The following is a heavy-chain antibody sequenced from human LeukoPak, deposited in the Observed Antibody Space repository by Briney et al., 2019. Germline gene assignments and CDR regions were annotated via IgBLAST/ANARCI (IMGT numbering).Heavy chain of an antibody. Sequence: PGGSLRLSCAASGFTFSDYYMSWIRQAPGKGLEWVSYISSSSGYTDYADSVKGRITISRDNAKNSLYLQMNSLRAEDPAVYYCARYGGNGVDYWGQGTLVTVSS. J-gene: IGHJ4*02. CDR3: ARYGGNGVDY. D-gene: IGHD4-23*01. V-gene: IGHV3-11*03. CDR2: ISSSSGYT. CDR1: GFTFSDYY.